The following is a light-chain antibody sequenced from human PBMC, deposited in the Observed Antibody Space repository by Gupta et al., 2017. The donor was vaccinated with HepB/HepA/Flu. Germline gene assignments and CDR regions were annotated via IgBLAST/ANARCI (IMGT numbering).Light chain of an antibody. V-gene: IGKV3-15*01. J-gene: IGKJ2*01. CDR2: GAT. CDR3: LQDNNWYT. Sequence: EILVTQSPVTLSVSPGERATLSCRTSQSVHNDLAWYQQRPGQATRLLIYGATTMSSSFPTRFSGSGSGTEFTLTISSLQSEYFAVYYCLQDNNWYTCGQGTQLEIK. CDR1: QSVHND.